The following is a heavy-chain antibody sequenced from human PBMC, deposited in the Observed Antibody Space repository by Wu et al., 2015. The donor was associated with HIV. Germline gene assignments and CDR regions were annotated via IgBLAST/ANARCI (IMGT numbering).Heavy chain of an antibody. CDR3: AREGLCRTTSCQFDY. Sequence: QVRTGAVWDVTCGRPGPSVKVSCKASGYTFTDYYIHWVRQAPGQRLEWMGWFNPNTGGAHYGLDYQGRVTMTGDTSMTTVYMELARLASDDTAIYYCAREGLCRTTSCQFDYWGRGNAGHRLL. D-gene: IGHD2-2*01. J-gene: IGHJ4*02. CDR1: GYTFTDYY. V-gene: IGHV1-2*02. CDR2: FNPNTGGA.